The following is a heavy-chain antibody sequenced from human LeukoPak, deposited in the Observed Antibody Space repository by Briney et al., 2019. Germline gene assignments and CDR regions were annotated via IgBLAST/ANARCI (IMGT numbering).Heavy chain of an antibody. CDR3: ARVRGSGWYGVDY. J-gene: IGHJ4*02. CDR2: IYHSGST. D-gene: IGHD6-19*01. Sequence: GSLRLSCVASGFTFSSHWMTWVRQAPGKGLEWIGEIYHSGSTNYNPSLKSRVTISVDKSKNQFSLKLSSVTAADTAVYYCARVRGSGWYGVDYWGQGTLVTVSS. V-gene: IGHV4-4*02. CDR1: GFTFSSHW.